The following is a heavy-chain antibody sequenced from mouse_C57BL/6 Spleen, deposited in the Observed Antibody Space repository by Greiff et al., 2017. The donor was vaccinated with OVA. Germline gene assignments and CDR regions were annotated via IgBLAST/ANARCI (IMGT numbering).Heavy chain of an antibody. CDR1: GYTFTSYW. J-gene: IGHJ1*03. Sequence: VQLQQSGAELVMPGASVKLSCKASGYTFTSYWMHWVKQRPGQGLEWIGEIDPSDSYTNYNQKFKGKSTLTVDKSSSTAYMQLSSLTSEDSAVYYCARPLYYGSSYGYFDVWGTGTTVTVSS. V-gene: IGHV1-69*01. D-gene: IGHD1-1*01. CDR2: IDPSDSYT. CDR3: ARPLYYGSSYGYFDV.